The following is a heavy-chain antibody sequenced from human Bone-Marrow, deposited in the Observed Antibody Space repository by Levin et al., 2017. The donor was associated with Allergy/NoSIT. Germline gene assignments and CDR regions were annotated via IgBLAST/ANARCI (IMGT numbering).Heavy chain of an antibody. CDR2: ISSSSSTI. Sequence: GGSLRLSCAASGFTFSGNSMDWVRQAPGKGLEWLSYISSSSSTIYYADSVKGRFTISRDNAKNSLYLQMNSLRDEDTAVYYCARGRSGYGGNCDHGGQGTLVTVSS. CDR1: GFTFSGNS. D-gene: IGHD4-23*01. J-gene: IGHJ4*02. CDR3: ARGRSGYGGNCDH. V-gene: IGHV3-48*02.